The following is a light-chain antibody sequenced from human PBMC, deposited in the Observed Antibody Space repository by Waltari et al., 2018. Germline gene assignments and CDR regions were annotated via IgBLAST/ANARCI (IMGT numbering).Light chain of an antibody. Sequence: QSALTQPASLSGSPGQSITISCTGTSSDVGGYNLVPWYQQHPGKAPKLLIYGVSDRPSGVSNRFSGSKSGNTASLTISELQADDEADYYCSSYAGSSTWVFGGGTKLTVL. CDR1: SSDVGGYNL. V-gene: IGLV2-23*02. CDR2: GVS. J-gene: IGLJ3*02. CDR3: SSYAGSSTWV.